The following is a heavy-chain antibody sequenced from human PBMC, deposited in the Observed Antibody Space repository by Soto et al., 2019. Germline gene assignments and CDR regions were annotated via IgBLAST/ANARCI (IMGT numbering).Heavy chain of an antibody. Sequence: QLQLQESGPGLVKPSETLSLTCTVSGGSISSSSYYWGWIRQPPGKGLEWIGSIYYSGSTYYNPSLKSRVTISVDTSKNQFSLKLSSVTAADTAVYYCARPAPPPPGGWNYDYIWGSYIGDAFDIWGQGTMVTVSS. CDR1: GGSISSSSYY. V-gene: IGHV4-39*01. D-gene: IGHD3-16*01. CDR3: ARPAPPPPGGWNYDYIWGSYIGDAFDI. J-gene: IGHJ3*02. CDR2: IYYSGST.